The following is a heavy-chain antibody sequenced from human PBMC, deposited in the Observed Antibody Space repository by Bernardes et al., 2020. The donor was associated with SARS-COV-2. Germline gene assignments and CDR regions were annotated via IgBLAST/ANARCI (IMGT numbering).Heavy chain of an antibody. CDR3: ARGRSAAGGTAFDS. V-gene: IGHV1-2*02. CDR1: AYSSIAYY. Sequence: SAMVFCNASAYSSIAYYMEWLLHAPGQGLVWLVWIDSNSGGTYFAQKFQGRFTLTRDTSISTTYMELSRLRSDDTAVYYCARGRSAAGGTAFDSWGQGTLVTVSA. CDR2: IDSNSGGT. D-gene: IGHD6-13*01. J-gene: IGHJ4*02.